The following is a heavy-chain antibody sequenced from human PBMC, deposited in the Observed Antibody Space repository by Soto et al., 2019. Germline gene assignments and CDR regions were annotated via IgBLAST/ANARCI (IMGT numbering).Heavy chain of an antibody. CDR3: ARYIPGVRYYGMDV. CDR2: IGESGTPT. J-gene: IGHJ6*02. D-gene: IGHD2-2*01. CDR1: GFTFSSYA. V-gene: IGHV3-23*01. Sequence: EVQLLESGGGLVQPGGSLRLSCAASGFTFSSYAMKWFRQAPGKGLEWVSLIGESGTPTYYADSVKGRFTISRDKSGNTLFLEMYSLRAEDTAVYYCARYIPGVRYYGMDVWGQGTTVTVSS.